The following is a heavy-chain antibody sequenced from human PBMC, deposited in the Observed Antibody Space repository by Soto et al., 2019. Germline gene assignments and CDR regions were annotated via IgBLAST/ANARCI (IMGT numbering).Heavy chain of an antibody. J-gene: IGHJ4*01. V-gene: IGHV1-18*04. D-gene: IGHD5-12*01. CDR1: GYTFTTYG. CDR2: VNPDDGNT. Sequence: ASVKVSGNTSGYTFTTYGINGARQAPGHGLEWMGWVNPDDGNTDYPPKFEDRVIMTTDTPTATAYMELRSLRSDDTAIYYCARDNSGPDYWGQGTLVTVSS. CDR3: ARDNSGPDY.